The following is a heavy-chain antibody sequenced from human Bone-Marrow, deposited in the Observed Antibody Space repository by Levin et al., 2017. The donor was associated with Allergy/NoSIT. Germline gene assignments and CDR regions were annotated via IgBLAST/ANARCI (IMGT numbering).Heavy chain of an antibody. CDR3: ARDLGWGVVVTENYYGMDV. CDR2: ISYDGSNK. Sequence: GESLKISCAASGFTFSSYAMHWVRQAPGKGLEWVAVISYDGSNKYYADSVKGRFTISRDNSKNTLYLQMNSLRAEDTAVYYCARDLGWGVVVTENYYGMDVWGQGTTVTVSS. CDR1: GFTFSSYA. J-gene: IGHJ6*02. V-gene: IGHV3-30*04. D-gene: IGHD3-22*01.